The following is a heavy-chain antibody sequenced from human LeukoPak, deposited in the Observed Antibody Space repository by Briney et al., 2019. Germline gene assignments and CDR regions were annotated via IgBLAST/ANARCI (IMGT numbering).Heavy chain of an antibody. D-gene: IGHD3-10*01. J-gene: IGHJ4*02. CDR3: ARGFPRYYGSGSSVYFDY. V-gene: IGHV4-34*01. CDR1: GGSFNGYY. CDR2: INHSGST. Sequence: SETLSLTCAVYGGSFNGYYWSWIRQPPGKGLEWIGEINHSGSTNYNPSLKSRVTISVDTSKNQFSLKLSSVTAADTAVYYCARGFPRYYGSGSSVYFDYWGQGTLVTVSS.